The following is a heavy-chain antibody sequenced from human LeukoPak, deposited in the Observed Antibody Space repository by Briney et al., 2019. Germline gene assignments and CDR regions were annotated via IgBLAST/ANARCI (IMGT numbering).Heavy chain of an antibody. CDR2: IYYSGST. D-gene: IGHD3-16*01. CDR3: ARYYYDYVWGSYSFDY. CDR1: GGSISSYY. J-gene: IGHJ4*02. Sequence: SETLSLTCTVSGGSISSYYWSWIRPPPGKGLEWIGYIYYSGSTNYNPSLKSRVTISVDTSKNQFSLKLSSVTAADTAVYYCARYYYDYVWGSYSFDYWGQGTLVTVSS. V-gene: IGHV4-59*01.